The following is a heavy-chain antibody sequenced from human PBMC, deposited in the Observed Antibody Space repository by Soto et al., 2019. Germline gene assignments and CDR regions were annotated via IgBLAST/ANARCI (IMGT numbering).Heavy chain of an antibody. CDR1: GFTFSSYA. J-gene: IGHJ4*02. D-gene: IGHD1-26*01. Sequence: EVQLLESGGGLVQPGGSLRLSCAASGFTFSSYAMSWVRQAPGKGLEWVSAISGSGGSTYYADSVKGRFTISRDNSKNTLYLQMNSLRAEDTAVYYCAKDGSPPWKLLAGYYFDYWGQGTLVTVSS. CDR3: AKDGSPPWKLLAGYYFDY. V-gene: IGHV3-23*01. CDR2: ISGSGGST.